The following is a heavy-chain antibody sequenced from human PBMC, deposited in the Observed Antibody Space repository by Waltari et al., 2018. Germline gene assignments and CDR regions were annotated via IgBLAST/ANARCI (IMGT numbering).Heavy chain of an antibody. CDR1: GGSITSLNW. J-gene: IGHJ6*03. V-gene: IGHV4-4*02. D-gene: IGHD3-10*01. Sequence: QVQLQESGPGLVKPSGTLSLTCAVSGGSITSLNWWTWVRQPPGKGLEWIGEIFHTEATSYNPSLKSRLAISVDKSKNQFSLKLSSVTVADTAVYYCARLPYNNIYFYYYMDVWGKGTTVTVSS. CDR2: IFHTEAT. CDR3: ARLPYNNIYFYYYMDV.